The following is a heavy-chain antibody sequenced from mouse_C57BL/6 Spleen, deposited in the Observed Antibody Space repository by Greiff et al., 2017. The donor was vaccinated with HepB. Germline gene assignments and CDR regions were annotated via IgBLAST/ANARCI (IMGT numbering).Heavy chain of an antibody. V-gene: IGHV5-17*01. CDR2: ISSGSSTI. CDR1: GFTFSDYG. D-gene: IGHD1-1*01. J-gene: IGHJ4*01. Sequence: DVQLVESGGGLVKPGGSLKLSCAASGFTFSDYGMHWVRQAPEKGLEWVAYISSGSSTIYYADTVKGRFTISRDNAKNTLFLQMTSLRSEDTAMYYCARGDYYGSSPMDYWGQGTSVTVSS. CDR3: ARGDYYGSSPMDY.